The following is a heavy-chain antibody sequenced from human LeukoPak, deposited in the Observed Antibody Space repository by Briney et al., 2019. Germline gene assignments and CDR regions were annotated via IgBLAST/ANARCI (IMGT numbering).Heavy chain of an antibody. J-gene: IGHJ3*02. D-gene: IGHD3-22*01. V-gene: IGHV1-2*02. Sequence: ASVKVSCKASGYTFTGYYMHWVRQAPGQGLEWMGWINPNSGGTNYAQKFQGRVTMTRDTSISTAYMELSRLRSDDTAVYYCARDRYYYDSSGYYRDAFDIWGQGTMVTVSS. CDR3: ARDRYYYDSSGYYRDAFDI. CDR2: INPNSGGT. CDR1: GYTFTGYY.